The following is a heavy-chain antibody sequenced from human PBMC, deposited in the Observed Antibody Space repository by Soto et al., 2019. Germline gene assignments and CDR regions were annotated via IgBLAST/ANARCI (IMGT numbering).Heavy chain of an antibody. CDR2: ISYDGSNK. Sequence: GGSLRLSCAASGFTFSSYGMHWVRQAPGKGLEWVAVISYDGSNKYYADSVKGRFTISRDNSKNTLYLQMNSLRAEDTAVYYCAKGGHYYDSSGLGLGAGYWGQGTLVTVSS. CDR3: AKGGHYYDSSGLGLGAGY. J-gene: IGHJ4*02. CDR1: GFTFSSYG. V-gene: IGHV3-30*18. D-gene: IGHD3-22*01.